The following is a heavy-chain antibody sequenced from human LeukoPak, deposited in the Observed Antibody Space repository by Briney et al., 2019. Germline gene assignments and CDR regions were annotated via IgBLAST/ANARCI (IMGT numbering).Heavy chain of an antibody. CDR3: ANLVYCSGGSCYPTFDAFDI. V-gene: IGHV3-30*18. Sequence: PGGSLRLSCTASGFIFNNYGMHWVRQAPGKGLEWVAVISYDGSNKYYVDSVKGRFTISRDNSKNTLYLQMNSLRAEDTAVYYCANLVYCSGGSCYPTFDAFDIWGQGTMVTVSS. D-gene: IGHD2-15*01. CDR2: ISYDGSNK. J-gene: IGHJ3*02. CDR1: GFIFNNYG.